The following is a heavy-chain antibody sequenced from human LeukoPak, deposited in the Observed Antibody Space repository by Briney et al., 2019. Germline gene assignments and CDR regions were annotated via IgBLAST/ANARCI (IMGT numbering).Heavy chain of an antibody. CDR3: ARGSNYMDV. CDR2: IYSGGST. Sequence: GGSLRLSCAASGFNVSSSYISWVRQFPGGRLEWLSVIYSGGSTYYIDSVKGRFTIFRDNSKNTLFLQMNSLRVEDTAMYYCARGSNYMDVWGKGTTVTVSS. V-gene: IGHV3-53*01. CDR1: GFNVSSSY. D-gene: IGHD3-10*01. J-gene: IGHJ6*03.